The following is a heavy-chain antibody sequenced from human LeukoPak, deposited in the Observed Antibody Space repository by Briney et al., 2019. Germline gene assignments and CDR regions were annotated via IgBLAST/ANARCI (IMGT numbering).Heavy chain of an antibody. J-gene: IGHJ6*03. CDR3: ARDWAPERTSYYYYYYMDV. D-gene: IGHD3-16*01. Sequence: PGGSLRLSCAASGFTFSSYWMHWVRQAPGKGLVWVSRINSDGSSTSYADSVKGRFTISRDNSKNTLYLQMNSLRAEDTAVYYCARDWAPERTSYYYYYYMDVWGKGTTVTVSS. V-gene: IGHV3-74*01. CDR2: INSDGSST. CDR1: GFTFSSYW.